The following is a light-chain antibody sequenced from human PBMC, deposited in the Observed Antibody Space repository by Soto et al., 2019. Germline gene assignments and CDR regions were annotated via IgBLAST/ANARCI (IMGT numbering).Light chain of an antibody. V-gene: IGKV3-20*01. CDR3: QQYGSSPPVT. Sequence: EIVLTQSPGTLSLSPGERATLSCRASQSVSSSYLAWYQQKPGQAPRLLIYGASSRATGIPDRFSGSGSGTDCTLTISRLEPEDFAVYYCQQYGSSPPVTFGQGTRLESK. CDR1: QSVSSSY. CDR2: GAS. J-gene: IGKJ5*01.